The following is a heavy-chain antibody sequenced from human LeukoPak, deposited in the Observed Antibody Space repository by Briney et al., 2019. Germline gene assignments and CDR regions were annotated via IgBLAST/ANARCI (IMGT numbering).Heavy chain of an antibody. V-gene: IGHV3-30*02. CDR3: AKARYCSSTTCYTVFDY. Sequence: PGGSLRLSCAASGFTFSSYGMHWVRQAPGKGLEWVAFIRYDGSNKYYADSVKGRFTISRDNSKNTLYLQMNSLRAEDTAVYYCAKARYCSSTTCYTVFDYWGQGTLVTVSS. J-gene: IGHJ4*02. CDR2: IRYDGSNK. CDR1: GFTFSSYG. D-gene: IGHD2-2*02.